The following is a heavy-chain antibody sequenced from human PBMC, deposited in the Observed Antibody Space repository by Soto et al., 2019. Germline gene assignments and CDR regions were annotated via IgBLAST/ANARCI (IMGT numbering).Heavy chain of an antibody. Sequence: PSETLSLTCAVYGGSFIGYYCIFIRHPPFKWLEWIGEINHSGSPYYNPPLNSRVTMSVDTSKNQFSLTLRSVTAADAAVYYCASCVSTACYPPWGLQFFDLWGQGSLVTVSS. CDR1: GGSFIGYY. CDR2: INHSGSP. CDR3: ASCVSTACYPPWGLQFFDL. J-gene: IGHJ4*02. D-gene: IGHD2-2*01. V-gene: IGHV4-34*01.